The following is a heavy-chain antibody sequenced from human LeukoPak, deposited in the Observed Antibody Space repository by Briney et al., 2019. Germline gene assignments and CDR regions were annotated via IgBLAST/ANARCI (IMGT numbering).Heavy chain of an antibody. CDR2: INHSGST. CDR1: GGSFSGYY. CDR3: ASYYYDSSGYGLDAFDI. J-gene: IGHJ3*02. D-gene: IGHD3-22*01. V-gene: IGHV4-34*01. Sequence: PSETLSLTCAVYGGSFSGYYWSWIRQPPGKGLEWIGEINHSGSTNYNPSLKSRVTISVDTSKNQFSLKLSSVTAADTAVYYCASYYYDSSGYGLDAFDIWGQGTMVTVSS.